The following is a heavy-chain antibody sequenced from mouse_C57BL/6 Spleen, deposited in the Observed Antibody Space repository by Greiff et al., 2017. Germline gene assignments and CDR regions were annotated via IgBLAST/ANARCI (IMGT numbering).Heavy chain of an antibody. V-gene: IGHV1-42*01. CDR2: INPSTGGT. CDR3: AREGQLSLHWFAY. Sequence: LQPSGPELVKPGASVQISCQASGYSFTGYYLNWVKQSPEKSLEWIGEINPSTGGTTYKQKFKATATLTVDNASSSAYVQLKSLTSEDSAVYYRAREGQLSLHWFAYWGQGTLVTVSA. D-gene: IGHD3-2*02. CDR1: GYSFTGYY. J-gene: IGHJ3*01.